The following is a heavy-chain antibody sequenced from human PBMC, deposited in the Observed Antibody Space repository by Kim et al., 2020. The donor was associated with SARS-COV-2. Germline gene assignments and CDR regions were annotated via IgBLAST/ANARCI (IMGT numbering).Heavy chain of an antibody. D-gene: IGHD5-12*01. V-gene: IGHV3-21*01. CDR1: GFTFSSYS. CDR3: ARGREDSGYDLSPFH. Sequence: GGSLRLSCAASGFTFSSYSMNWVRQAPGKGLEWVSSISSSSSYIYYADSVKGRFTISRDNAKNSLYLQMNGLRAEDTAVYYCARGREDSGYDLSPFHWGQGTLVTVSS. J-gene: IGHJ4*02. CDR2: ISSSSSYI.